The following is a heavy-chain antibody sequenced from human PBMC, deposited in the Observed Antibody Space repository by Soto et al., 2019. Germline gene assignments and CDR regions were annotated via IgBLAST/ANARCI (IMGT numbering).Heavy chain of an antibody. CDR3: ARGPYYDVLAGPQDD. Sequence: QVQLVESGGGVVQPGRSLRLSCAASGFTFSSYGMHWVRQAPGTGLEWVAVIWYDGSNKYYADSVKGRFTISRDNSKNTLYLQMTSLSAEATAVYYCARGPYYDVLAGPQDDWGQGTLVTVSS. J-gene: IGHJ1*01. CDR2: IWYDGSNK. V-gene: IGHV3-33*01. CDR1: GFTFSSYG. D-gene: IGHD3-3*01.